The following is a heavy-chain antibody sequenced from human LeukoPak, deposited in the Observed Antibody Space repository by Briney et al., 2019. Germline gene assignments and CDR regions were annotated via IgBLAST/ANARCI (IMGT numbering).Heavy chain of an antibody. D-gene: IGHD4-23*01. J-gene: IGHJ4*02. V-gene: IGHV3-7*05. CDR2: IKQDESEK. Sequence: PGGSLRLSCAASGFTFSRYWMTWVRQAPGRGLEWVASIKQDESEKYYVDSVKGRFTISRDNAKNSLYLQMNSLRADDTAVYYCARDSRWYNFWGQGTLVTVSS. CDR1: GFTFSRYW. CDR3: ARDSRWYNF.